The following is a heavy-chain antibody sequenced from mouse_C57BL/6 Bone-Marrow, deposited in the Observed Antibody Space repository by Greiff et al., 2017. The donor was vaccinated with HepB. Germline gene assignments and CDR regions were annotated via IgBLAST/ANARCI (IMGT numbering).Heavy chain of an antibody. Sequence: EVHLVESGGGLVQPGGSLSLSCAASGFTFTDYYMSWVRQPPGKALEWLGFIRNKANGYTTEYSASVKGRFTISRDNSQSILYLQMNALRAEDSATYYGARYGRQGFAYWGQGTLVTVSA. CDR1: GFTFTDYY. CDR2: IRNKANGYTT. V-gene: IGHV7-3*01. J-gene: IGHJ3*01. CDR3: ARYGRQGFAY. D-gene: IGHD2-12*01.